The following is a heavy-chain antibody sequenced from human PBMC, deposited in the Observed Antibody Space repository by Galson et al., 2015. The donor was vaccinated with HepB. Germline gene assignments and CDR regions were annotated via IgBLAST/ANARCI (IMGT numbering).Heavy chain of an antibody. D-gene: IGHD2-2*01. CDR1: GFTFSSYG. CDR2: IWYDGSNK. CDR3: ARLGYWSSTSCPKYYYYGMDV. J-gene: IGHJ6*02. Sequence: SLRLSCAASGFTFSSYGMHWVRQAPGKGLEWVAVIWYDGSNKYYADSVKGRFTISRDNSKNTLYLQMNSLRAEDTAVYYCARLGYWSSTSCPKYYYYGMDVWGQGTTVTVSS. V-gene: IGHV3-33*01.